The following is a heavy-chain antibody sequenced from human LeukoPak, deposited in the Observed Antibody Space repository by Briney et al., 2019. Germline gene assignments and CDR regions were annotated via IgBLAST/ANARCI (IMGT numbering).Heavy chain of an antibody. CDR1: GYTFTGYY. CDR3: AKMWDYYDSSGYTGY. V-gene: IGHV1-2*06. J-gene: IGHJ4*02. D-gene: IGHD3-22*01. CDR2: INPNSGGT. Sequence: GASVKVSCKTSGYTFTGYYMHWVRQAPGQGLEWMGRINPNSGGTNYAQKFQGRVTMTRDTSISTAYMELSRLRSDDTAVYYCAKMWDYYDSSGYTGYWGQGTLVTVSS.